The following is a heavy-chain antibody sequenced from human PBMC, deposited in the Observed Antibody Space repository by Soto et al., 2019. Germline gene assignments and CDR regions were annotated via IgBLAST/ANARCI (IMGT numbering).Heavy chain of an antibody. CDR3: AREHSTIFGVVTPDY. V-gene: IGHV4-34*01. D-gene: IGHD3-3*01. CDR2: INHSGST. CDR1: GGSFSGYY. Sequence: QVQLQQWGAGLLKPSETLSLTCAVYGGSFSGYYRSWIRQPPGKGLEWIGEINHSGSTNYNPSLKSRVTISVDTSKNQFSLKLSSVTAADTAVYYCAREHSTIFGVVTPDYWGQGTLVTVSS. J-gene: IGHJ4*02.